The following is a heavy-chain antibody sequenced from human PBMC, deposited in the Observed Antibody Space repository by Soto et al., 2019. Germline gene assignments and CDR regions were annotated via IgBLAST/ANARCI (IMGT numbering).Heavy chain of an antibody. Sequence: VGSLILSCAASGCPFRAYYMIWIRQDPGKGLEWVSYISSTGSYAKYADSVKGRFTISRDNAKNSLYLQMNSLRAEDTAVYYCARDSSITPRPLDYWGQGTQVTVSS. D-gene: IGHD6-6*01. V-gene: IGHV3-11*06. CDR2: ISSTGSYA. CDR1: GCPFRAYY. CDR3: ARDSSITPRPLDY. J-gene: IGHJ4*02.